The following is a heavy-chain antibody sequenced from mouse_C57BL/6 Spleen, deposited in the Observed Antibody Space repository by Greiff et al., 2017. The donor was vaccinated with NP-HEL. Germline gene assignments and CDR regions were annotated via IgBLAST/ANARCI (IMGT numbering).Heavy chain of an antibody. CDR1: GFNIKDDY. D-gene: IGHD1-1*01. CDR2: IDPENGDT. CDR3: TTTDYYGAYYFDY. Sequence: EVQLQQSGAELVRPGASVKLSCTASGFNIKDDYMHWVKQRPEQGLEWIGWIDPENGDTEYASKFQGKATITADTSSNTAYLQLSSLTSEDTAVYYCTTTDYYGAYYFDYWGQGTTLTVSS. V-gene: IGHV14-4*01. J-gene: IGHJ2*01.